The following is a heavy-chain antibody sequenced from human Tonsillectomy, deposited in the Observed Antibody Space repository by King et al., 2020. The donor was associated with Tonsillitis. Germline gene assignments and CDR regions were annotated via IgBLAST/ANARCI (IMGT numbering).Heavy chain of an antibody. CDR2: INPGGSDT. D-gene: IGHD6-13*01. J-gene: IGHJ4*02. V-gene: IGHV5-51*01. CDR1: GYSFTSYW. CDR3: ASSVKAAAGSLDY. Sequence: GQLVQSGAEVKKPGESLKISCKGSGYSFTSYWIGWVRQMPGKGLEWMGVINPGGSDTRYSPSFQGQVTISVDKSTSTAYLQWSSLKASDTAMYYCASSVKAAAGSLDYWGQGTLVTVSS.